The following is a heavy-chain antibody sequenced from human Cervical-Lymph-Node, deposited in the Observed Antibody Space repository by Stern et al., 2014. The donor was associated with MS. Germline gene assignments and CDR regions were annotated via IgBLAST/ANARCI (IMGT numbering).Heavy chain of an antibody. D-gene: IGHD5-18*01. CDR2: ISYDGSNK. CDR1: GFTFSSYG. CDR3: AKDPGYSYEDY. Sequence: VHLVESGGGLVKAGGSLRLSCAASGFTFSSYGMHWVRQAPGKGLEWVAVISYDGSNKYYADSVKGRFTISRDNSKNTLYLQMNSLRAEDTAVYYCAKDPGYSYEDYWGQGTLVTVSS. J-gene: IGHJ4*02. V-gene: IGHV3-30*18.